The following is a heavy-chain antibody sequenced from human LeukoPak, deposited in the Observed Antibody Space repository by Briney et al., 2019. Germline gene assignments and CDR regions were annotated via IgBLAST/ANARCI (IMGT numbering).Heavy chain of an antibody. CDR2: IIPIFGTT. D-gene: IGHD5-24*01. Sequence: SVKVSCKASGGTFSNYAISWVRQAPGQGLEWMGGIIPIFGTTNYAHKFQGRVTITADESTSTAYMELSSLRSEDTAVYYCARDRVERWLQGDAFDIWGQGTMVTVSA. J-gene: IGHJ3*02. CDR1: GGTFSNYA. V-gene: IGHV1-69*01. CDR3: ARDRVERWLQGDAFDI.